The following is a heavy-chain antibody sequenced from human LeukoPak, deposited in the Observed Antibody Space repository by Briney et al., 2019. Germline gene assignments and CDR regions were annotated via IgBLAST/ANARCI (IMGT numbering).Heavy chain of an antibody. J-gene: IGHJ4*02. Sequence: TGGSLRLSCAASGFTFSSYSMNWVRQAPGKGLEWVSYISGSGNTIYYADSVKGRFTISRDNAENSLYLQMNSLRAEDTAVYYCATTVTRDRDYWGQGTLVTVSS. D-gene: IGHD4-17*01. CDR3: ATTVTRDRDY. CDR2: ISGSGNTI. CDR1: GFTFSSYS. V-gene: IGHV3-48*04.